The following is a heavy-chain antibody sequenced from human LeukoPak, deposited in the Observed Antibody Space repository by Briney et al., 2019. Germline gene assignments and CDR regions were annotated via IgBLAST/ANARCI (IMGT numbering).Heavy chain of an antibody. CDR3: ARDWGEPDAFDI. D-gene: IGHD3-16*01. Sequence: GGSLRLSCAASGFTFSSFGMNWVRQAPGKGLEWVTFIRYDGIAIQYADSVKGRFTISRDNSKNALYLQMISLRPEDTAVYYCARDWGEPDAFDIWGQGTMVTVSS. CDR1: GFTFSSFG. V-gene: IGHV3-30*02. CDR2: IRYDGIAI. J-gene: IGHJ3*02.